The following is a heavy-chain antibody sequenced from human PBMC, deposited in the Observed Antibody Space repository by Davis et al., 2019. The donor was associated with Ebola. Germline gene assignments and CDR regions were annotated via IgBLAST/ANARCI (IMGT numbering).Heavy chain of an antibody. CDR1: DGSISSGSYY. D-gene: IGHD1-1*01. CDR2: IYYSGNT. J-gene: IGHJ6*03. Sequence: MPSETLSLTCTVSDGSISSGSYYWNWIRQHPGKGLEWIGYIYYSGNTYYNPSLKSRVTISVDTSKNQFSLKLSSVTAADTAVYYCAREQNWIDLGSHYDYYMDVWGKGTTVTVSS. CDR3: AREQNWIDLGSHYDYYMDV. V-gene: IGHV4-31*03.